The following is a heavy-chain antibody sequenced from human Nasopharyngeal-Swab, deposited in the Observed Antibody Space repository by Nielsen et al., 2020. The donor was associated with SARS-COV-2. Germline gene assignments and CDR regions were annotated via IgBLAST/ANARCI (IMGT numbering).Heavy chain of an antibody. CDR3: AKGQGADWYFDL. Sequence: GGSLRLSCAASGFTFSSYAMNWVRQAPGKGLEWVSGITVIGRSPYYADSVKGRFTLSRDNSKNTLYLQMNSLRAEDTAVHYCAKGQGADWYFDLWGRGTLVTVSS. CDR1: GFTFSSYA. V-gene: IGHV3-23*01. CDR2: ITVIGRSP. J-gene: IGHJ2*01.